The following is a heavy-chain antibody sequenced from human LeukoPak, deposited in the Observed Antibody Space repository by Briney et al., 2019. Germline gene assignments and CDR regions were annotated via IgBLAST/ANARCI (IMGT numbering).Heavy chain of an antibody. CDR2: IYYSGST. D-gene: IGHD2-15*01. CDR1: GGSISSYY. Sequence: SETLSLTCTVSGGSISSYYWSWIRQPPGKGLEWIGYIYYSGSTNYNPSLKSRVTISVDTSKNQFSLKLSSVTAADTAVYYCARRYCSGGSCYSGGNWFDPWGQGTLVTVSS. CDR3: ARRYCSGGSCYSGGNWFDP. J-gene: IGHJ5*02. V-gene: IGHV4-59*08.